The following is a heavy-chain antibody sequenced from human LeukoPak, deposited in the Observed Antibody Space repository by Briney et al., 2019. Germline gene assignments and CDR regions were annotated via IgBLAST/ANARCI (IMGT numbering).Heavy chain of an antibody. CDR2: ISGSGGTT. D-gene: IGHD2-2*02. Sequence: GGSLRLSCAASGFTFSSHAMTWVRQAPGKGLEWVSAISGSGGTTYYADSVKGRFTISRDNSKNTLYLQMNSLRAEDTAVYYCAKAVSCSSTSCYRSYGMDVWGQGTTVTVSS. CDR1: GFTFSSHA. V-gene: IGHV3-23*01. CDR3: AKAVSCSSTSCYRSYGMDV. J-gene: IGHJ6*02.